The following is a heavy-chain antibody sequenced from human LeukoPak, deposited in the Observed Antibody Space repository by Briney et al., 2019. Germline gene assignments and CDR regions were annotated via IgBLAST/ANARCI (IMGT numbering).Heavy chain of an antibody. D-gene: IGHD3-16*01. Sequence: SETLSLTCTVSGGSISSGDYYWSWIRQPPGKGLEWIGYIYYSGSTYYNPSLKSRVTISVDTSKNQFSLKLSSVTAADTAVYYCARGSASYDYVETTDRYYFDYWGQGTLVTVSS. V-gene: IGHV4-30-4*01. CDR3: ARGSASYDYVETTDRYYFDY. CDR2: IYYSGST. J-gene: IGHJ4*02. CDR1: GGSISSGDYY.